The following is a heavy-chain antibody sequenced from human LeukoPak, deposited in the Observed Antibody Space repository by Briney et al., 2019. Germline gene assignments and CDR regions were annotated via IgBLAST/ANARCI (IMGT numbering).Heavy chain of an antibody. CDR3: AKDLIAAAGAHNWFDP. CDR1: GFTFSSYG. V-gene: IGHV3-30*02. D-gene: IGHD6-13*01. CDR2: IRYDGSNK. Sequence: PGGPLRLSCAASGFTFSSYGMHWVRQAPGKGLEWVAFIRYDGSNKYYADSVKGRFTISRDNSKNTLYLQMNSLRAEDTAVYYCAKDLIAAAGAHNWFDPWGQGTLVTVSS. J-gene: IGHJ5*02.